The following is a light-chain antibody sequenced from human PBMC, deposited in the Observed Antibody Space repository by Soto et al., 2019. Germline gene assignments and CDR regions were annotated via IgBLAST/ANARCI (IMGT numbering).Light chain of an antibody. CDR3: QQYNIWPPYT. V-gene: IGKV3-20*01. Sequence: EIVLTQSPGTLSLSPGERATLSCRASQTFSNSFLSWFQQIPGQAPRLLIYGASIRATGIPDRFSGSGSGTEVTLTISRLEPEDFAVYYCQQYNIWPPYTFGQGTKLESK. J-gene: IGKJ2*01. CDR1: QTFSNSF. CDR2: GAS.